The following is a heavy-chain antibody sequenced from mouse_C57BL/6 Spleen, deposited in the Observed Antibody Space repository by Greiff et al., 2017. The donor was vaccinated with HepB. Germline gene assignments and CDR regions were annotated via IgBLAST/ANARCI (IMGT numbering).Heavy chain of an antibody. Sequence: VQLQQSGAELVRPGASVTLSCKASGYTFTDYEMHWVKQTPVHGLEWIGAIDPETGGTAYNQKFKGKAILTADKSSSTAYMELRSLTSEDSAVYYCTREAYYSNYVGVAYWGQGTLVTVSA. CDR3: TREAYYSNYVGVAY. CDR2: IDPETGGT. J-gene: IGHJ3*01. CDR1: GYTFTDYE. D-gene: IGHD2-5*01. V-gene: IGHV1-15*01.